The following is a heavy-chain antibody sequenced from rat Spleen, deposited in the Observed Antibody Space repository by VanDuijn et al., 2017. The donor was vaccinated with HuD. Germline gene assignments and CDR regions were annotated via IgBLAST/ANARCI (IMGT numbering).Heavy chain of an antibody. J-gene: IGHJ2*01. V-gene: IGHV5-27*01. Sequence: EVQLVESGGGLVQPGRSPKLSCAASGFTFSNYYMAWVRQAPTKGLEWVAYISTGGDNTYYRDSVKGRFTISRDNAKSALYLQLDSLRSEDTATYYCATDTFYDGTYYPGGFDYWGQGVMVTVSS. CDR1: GFTFSNYY. CDR3: ATDTFYDGTYYPGGFDY. D-gene: IGHD1-12*02. CDR2: ISTGGDNT.